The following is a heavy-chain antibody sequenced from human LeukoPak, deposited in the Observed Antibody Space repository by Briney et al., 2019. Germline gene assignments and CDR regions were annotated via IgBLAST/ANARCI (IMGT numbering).Heavy chain of an antibody. CDR1: GFTLDDYA. D-gene: IGHD5-12*01. CDR2: IRSKAYGGTT. J-gene: IGHJ4*02. CDR3: TREVADTTITN. V-gene: IGHV3-49*01. Sequence: GGSLRLSCTASGFTLDDYAMSWFRQAPGKGLEWVGFIRSKAYGGTTEYAASVKGRFTVSRDGPKNIAYLQMNSLKTEDTAVYYCTREVADTTITNWGQGTLVTVSS.